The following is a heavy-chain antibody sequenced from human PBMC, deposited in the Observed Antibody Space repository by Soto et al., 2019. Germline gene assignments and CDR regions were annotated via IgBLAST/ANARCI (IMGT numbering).Heavy chain of an antibody. J-gene: IGHJ6*02. CDR2: IDWDDDK. CDR1: GFSLSTSGMC. D-gene: IGHD3-22*01. V-gene: IGHV2-70*01. Sequence: SGPTLVNPTQTLTLTCTFSGFSLSTSGMCVSWIRQPPGKALEWLALIDWDDDKYYSTSLKTRLTISNDTSKNQVVLTMTNMDPVDTATYYCARIPYDSSGYPEGWDYYYGMDVWGQGT. CDR3: ARIPYDSSGYPEGWDYYYGMDV.